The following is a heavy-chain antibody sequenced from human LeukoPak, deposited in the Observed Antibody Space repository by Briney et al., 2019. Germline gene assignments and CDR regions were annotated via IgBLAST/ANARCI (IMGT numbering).Heavy chain of an antibody. Sequence: SETLSLTCSVSGGSISSSSYYWGWIRQPPGNGLEWIGSIYYSGSTYYNPSLKSRVTISVDTSKNQFSLKLSSVTAADTAVYYCAREESSGIDYWGQGTLVTVSS. D-gene: IGHD6-19*01. J-gene: IGHJ4*02. V-gene: IGHV4-39*07. CDR2: IYYSGST. CDR3: AREESSGIDY. CDR1: GGSISSSSYY.